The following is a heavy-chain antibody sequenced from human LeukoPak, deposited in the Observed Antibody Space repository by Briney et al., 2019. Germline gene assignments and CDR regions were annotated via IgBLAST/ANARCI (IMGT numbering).Heavy chain of an antibody. V-gene: IGHV1-18*01. CDR1: GYTFSSYG. Sequence: GASVKVSCKASGYTFSSYGISWVRQAPGQGLEWMGWVSAYADDTNYVQKFQGRVTMTTDTSTSTAYMELRSLRSDDTAVYYCASREVGLDYYMDVWGKGTTVTVSS. CDR3: ASREVGLDYYMDV. J-gene: IGHJ6*03. D-gene: IGHD1-26*01. CDR2: VSAYADDT.